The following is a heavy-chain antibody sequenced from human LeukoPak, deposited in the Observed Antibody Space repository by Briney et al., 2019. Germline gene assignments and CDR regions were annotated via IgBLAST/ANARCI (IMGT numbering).Heavy chain of an antibody. CDR2: INHSGST. J-gene: IGHJ4*02. CDR1: GGSFSGYY. Sequence: SETLSLTCAVYGGSFSGYYWSWIRQPPGKGLEWIGEINHSGSTNYNPSLKSRVTMSVDTSKNQFSLKLSSVTAADTAVYYCARGQTYYDFWSGYSGPPDYWGQGTLVTVSS. V-gene: IGHV4-34*01. D-gene: IGHD3-3*01. CDR3: ARGQTYYDFWSGYSGPPDY.